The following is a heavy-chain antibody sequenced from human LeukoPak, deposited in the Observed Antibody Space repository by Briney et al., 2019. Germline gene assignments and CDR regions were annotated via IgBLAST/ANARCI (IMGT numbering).Heavy chain of an antibody. Sequence: PGGSLRLSCAASGFTFSSSAMSWVRQVPGKGLEWVSGISASGGSTYYADSVRGRFTISRDNSKNTLYLQMNSLRAEDTAVYYCAKSENLLYYFDYWGQGTLVTVSS. J-gene: IGHJ4*02. CDR2: ISASGGST. V-gene: IGHV3-23*01. CDR3: AKSENLLYYFDY. D-gene: IGHD2-2*01. CDR1: GFTFSSSA.